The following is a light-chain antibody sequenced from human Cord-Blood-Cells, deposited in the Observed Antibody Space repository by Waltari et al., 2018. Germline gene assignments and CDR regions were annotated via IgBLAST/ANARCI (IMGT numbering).Light chain of an antibody. CDR3: GTWDSSLSAGV. Sequence: QSVLTQPPSVSAAPGQKVTIPCSGSSPNIGHNYVSWYQQLPGTAPKLLIYDNNKRPSGIPDRFSGSKSGTSATLGITGLQTGDEADYYCGTWDSSLSAGVFGGGTKLTVL. CDR2: DNN. CDR1: SPNIGHNY. J-gene: IGLJ3*02. V-gene: IGLV1-51*01.